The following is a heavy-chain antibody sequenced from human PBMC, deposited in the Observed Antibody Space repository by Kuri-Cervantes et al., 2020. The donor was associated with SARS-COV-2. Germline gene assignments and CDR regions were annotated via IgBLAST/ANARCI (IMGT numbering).Heavy chain of an antibody. CDR3: ATALSSIAANLN. Sequence: ASVKVSCKASGYTFTGYYMQWVRQAPGKGLEWMGGFDPEDGETIYAQKFQGRVTMTEDTSTDTAYMELSSLRSEDTAVYYCATALSSIAANLNWGQGTLVTVSS. V-gene: IGHV1-24*01. CDR1: GYTFTGYY. J-gene: IGHJ4*02. D-gene: IGHD6-13*01. CDR2: FDPEDGET.